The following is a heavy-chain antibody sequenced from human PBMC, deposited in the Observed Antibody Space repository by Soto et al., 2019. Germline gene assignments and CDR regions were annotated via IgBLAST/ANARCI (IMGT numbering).Heavy chain of an antibody. CDR1: GFSLTNARMG. CDR2: IFSTDEK. D-gene: IGHD3-3*01. CDR3: ARTRDLWTGHYMAYYSGMDV. J-gene: IGHJ6*02. Sequence: QVTLKESGPVLVRPTETLTLTCTVSGFSLTNARMGVSWVRQPPGKALEWLAHIFSTDEKSYSTSLKSRLTISKDTSESQVVLTTTNMGPVDTATYYCARTRDLWTGHYMAYYSGMDVWGQGTTVTVSS. V-gene: IGHV2-26*01.